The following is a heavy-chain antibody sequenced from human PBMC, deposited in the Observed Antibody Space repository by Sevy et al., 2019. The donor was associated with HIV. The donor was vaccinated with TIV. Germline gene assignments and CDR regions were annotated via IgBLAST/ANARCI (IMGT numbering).Heavy chain of an antibody. J-gene: IGHJ6*02. CDR2: ISSSGSTI. CDR1: GFTFSSFE. CDR3: AKRGGHYDLGMDV. V-gene: IGHV3-48*03. Sequence: GGSLRLSCAASGFTFSSFEMTWVRQAPAKGLEWVSYISSSGSTIYYTNSVKGRFTISRDNAKNSLYLQMNSLRAEDTAVYYCAKRGGHYDLGMDVWGQGTTVTVSS. D-gene: IGHD3-3*01.